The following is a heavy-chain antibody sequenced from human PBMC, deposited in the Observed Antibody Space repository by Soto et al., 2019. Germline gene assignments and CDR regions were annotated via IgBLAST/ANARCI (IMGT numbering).Heavy chain of an antibody. V-gene: IGHV4-31*03. CDR2: NHNKGAT. CDR1: GGSITSGGSY. CDR3: AREAACSHWFDP. J-gene: IGHJ5*02. D-gene: IGHD2-15*01. Sequence: SETLSLTCIISGGSITSGGSYWSWIRLQPTEGLEWIGYNHNKGATYHTLSLTGRVSISADRSKTQFTLNVNSVNATDTCVYYGAREAACSHWFDPWGPGVLVTASS.